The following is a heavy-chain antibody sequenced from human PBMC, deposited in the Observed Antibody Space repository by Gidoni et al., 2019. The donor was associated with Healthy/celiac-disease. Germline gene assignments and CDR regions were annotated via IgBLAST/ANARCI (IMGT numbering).Heavy chain of an antibody. D-gene: IGHD3-16*01. CDR2: IWYDGSNK. Sequence: QVQLVESGGGVVQPGRSLRLSCAASGFTFSSYGMHWVRQAPGKGLEWVAVIWYDGSNKYYADSVKGRFTISRDNSKNTLYLQMNSLRAEHTAVYYCASSGQIAGLIRIWGQGTLVTVSS. J-gene: IGHJ4*02. CDR1: GFTFSSYG. V-gene: IGHV3-33*01. CDR3: ASSGQIAGLIRI.